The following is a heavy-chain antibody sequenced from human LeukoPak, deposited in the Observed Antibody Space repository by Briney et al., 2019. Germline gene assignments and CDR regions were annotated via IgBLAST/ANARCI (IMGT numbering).Heavy chain of an antibody. CDR3: ARDMGGHVDY. V-gene: IGHV3-21*01. D-gene: IGHD3-16*01. Sequence: PGGSLRLSCAASGFTFSSYSMNWVRQAPGKGLEWVSSISSSSSYIYYAGSVKGRFTISRDNAKNSLYLQMNSLRAEDTAMYYCARDMGGHVDYWGQGTLVTVSS. J-gene: IGHJ4*02. CDR1: GFTFSSYS. CDR2: ISSSSSYI.